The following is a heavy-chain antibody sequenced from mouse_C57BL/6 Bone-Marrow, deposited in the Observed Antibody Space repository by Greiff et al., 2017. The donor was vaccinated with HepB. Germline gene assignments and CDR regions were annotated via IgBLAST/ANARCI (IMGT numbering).Heavy chain of an antibody. D-gene: IGHD1-1*02. CDR2: ISDGGSYT. V-gene: IGHV5-4*01. CDR3: ARDPYGPWFAY. J-gene: IGHJ3*01. Sequence: EVQGVESGGGLVKPGGSLKLSCAASGFTFSSYAMSWVRQTPEKRLEWVATISDGGSYTYYPDNVKGRFTISRDNAKNNLYLQMSHLKSEDTAMYYCARDPYGPWFAYWGQGTLVTVSA. CDR1: GFTFSSYA.